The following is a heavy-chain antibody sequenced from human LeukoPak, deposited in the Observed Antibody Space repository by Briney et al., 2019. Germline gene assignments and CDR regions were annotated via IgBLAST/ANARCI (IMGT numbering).Heavy chain of an antibody. D-gene: IGHD3-10*01. V-gene: IGHV1-46*01. CDR3: ARSEYYGSGSYQYYYYGMDV. J-gene: IGHJ6*02. Sequence: GASVEVSCKASGYTFTSYYMHWVRHAPGQGLEWMGIINPSGGSTSYAQKFQGRVTMTRDTSTSTVYMELSSLRSEDTAVYYCARSEYYGSGSYQYYYYGMDVWGQGTTVTVSS. CDR1: GYTFTSYY. CDR2: INPSGGST.